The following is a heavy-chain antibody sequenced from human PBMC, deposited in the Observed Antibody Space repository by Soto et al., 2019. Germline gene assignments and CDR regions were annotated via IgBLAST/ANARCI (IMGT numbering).Heavy chain of an antibody. J-gene: IGHJ4*02. CDR3: ARHQAGIYPSFDY. V-gene: IGHV5-10-1*01. Sequence: GESLKISCKGSGYSFTSYWISWVRQMPGKGLEWMGKINPSDSYTNYGPSFQGHVTISADKSISTAYQQWSSLKASDTAMYYCARHQAGIYPSFDYWGQGTLVTVSS. CDR2: INPSDSYT. CDR1: GYSFTSYW. D-gene: IGHD1-1*01.